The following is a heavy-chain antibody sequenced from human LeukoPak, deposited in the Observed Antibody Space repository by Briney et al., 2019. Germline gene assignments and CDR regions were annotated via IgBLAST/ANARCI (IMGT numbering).Heavy chain of an antibody. V-gene: IGHV1-2*06. CDR3: ARLGPPSGFVYPNFDY. CDR2: INPNSGGT. D-gene: IGHD2-2*02. CDR1: GYTFTGYY. Sequence: VSVKVSCKASGYTFTGYYMHWVRQAPGQGLEWMGRINPNSGGTNYAQKFQGRVTMTRDTPISTAYMELSRLRSDDTAVYYCARLGPPSGFVYPNFDYWGQGTLVTVSS. J-gene: IGHJ4*02.